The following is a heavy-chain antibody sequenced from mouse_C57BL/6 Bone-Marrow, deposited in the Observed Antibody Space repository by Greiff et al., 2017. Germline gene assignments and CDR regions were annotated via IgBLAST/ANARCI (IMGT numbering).Heavy chain of an antibody. D-gene: IGHD1-1*01. CDR3: AREYYGSSWYFDY. CDR2: INPNNGGT. V-gene: IGHV1-26*01. CDR1: GYTFTDYY. Sequence: EVQLQQSGPELVKPGASVKISCKASGYTFTDYYMNWVKQSHGKSLEWIGDINPNNGGTSYNQKLKGKATLTVDKSSSTAYMELRSLTSEDSAVYYCAREYYGSSWYFDYGGQGTILTVSS. J-gene: IGHJ2*01.